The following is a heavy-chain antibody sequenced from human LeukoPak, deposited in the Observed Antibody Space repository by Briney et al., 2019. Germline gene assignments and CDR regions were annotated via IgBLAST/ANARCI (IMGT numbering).Heavy chain of an antibody. CDR3: ARRERYSSSSGIVDP. Sequence: KPGESLRISCKGSGYSFTSYWISWVRQMPGKGLEWMGRIDPSDSYTNYGPSFQGHVTISADKSISTAYLQRSSLKASDTAMYYCARRERYSSSSGIVDPWGQGTLVTVSS. V-gene: IGHV5-10-1*01. CDR2: IDPSDSYT. CDR1: GYSFTSYW. J-gene: IGHJ5*02. D-gene: IGHD6-13*01.